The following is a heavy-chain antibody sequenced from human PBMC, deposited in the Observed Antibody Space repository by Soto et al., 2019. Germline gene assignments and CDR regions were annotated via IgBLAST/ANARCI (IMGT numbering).Heavy chain of an antibody. CDR3: ARRPHLGTRGPRSDY. Sequence: QVQLVQSGAEVKKPGASVKVSCKASGYTFTGYGISWVRQAPGQGLEWMGWISAYNGNTNYAQKLQGRVTMTTDTSTSTAYMELRSLRSDDTAVYYCARRPHLGTRGPRSDYWGQGTLVTVSS. CDR2: ISAYNGNT. V-gene: IGHV1-18*01. CDR1: GYTFTGYG. D-gene: IGHD3-10*01. J-gene: IGHJ4*02.